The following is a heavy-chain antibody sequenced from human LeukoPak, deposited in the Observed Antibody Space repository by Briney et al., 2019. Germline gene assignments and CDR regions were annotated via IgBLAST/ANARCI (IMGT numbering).Heavy chain of an antibody. CDR1: GGTFSSYA. V-gene: IGHV1-69*13. Sequence: SVKVSCTASGGTFSSYAISWVRQAPGQGLEWMGGIIPIFGTANYAQKFQGRVTITADESTSTAYMELRSLRSDDTAVYYCAREVPYDSSVYYQPLDYWGQGTLVTVSS. CDR2: IIPIFGTA. J-gene: IGHJ4*02. CDR3: AREVPYDSSVYYQPLDY. D-gene: IGHD3-22*01.